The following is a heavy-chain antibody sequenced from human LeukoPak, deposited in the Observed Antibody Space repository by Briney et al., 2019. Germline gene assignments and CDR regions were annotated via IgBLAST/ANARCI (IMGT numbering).Heavy chain of an antibody. Sequence: SETLSLTCAVSTNSIDSSNWWTWVRQPPGKGLEWIGEIFHSGSTNYNPSLKSRVTISVDTSKNQFSLKLSSVTAADTAVYYCARHYGPWGQGTLVTVSS. CDR3: ARHYGP. CDR2: IFHSGST. CDR1: TNSIDSSNW. V-gene: IGHV4-4*02. J-gene: IGHJ5*02. D-gene: IGHD3-16*01.